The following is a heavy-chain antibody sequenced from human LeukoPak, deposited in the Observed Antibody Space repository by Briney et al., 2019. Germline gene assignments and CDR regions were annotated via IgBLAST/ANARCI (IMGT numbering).Heavy chain of an antibody. CDR2: INHSGST. D-gene: IGHD4-17*01. Sequence: SETLSFTCAVYGGSFSGYYWSWIRQPPGKGLEWIGEINHSGSTNYNPSLKSRVTISVDTSKNQFSPKLSSVTAADTAVYYCARGPTVGMDVWGQGTTVTVSS. V-gene: IGHV4-34*01. CDR1: GGSFSGYY. J-gene: IGHJ6*02. CDR3: ARGPTVGMDV.